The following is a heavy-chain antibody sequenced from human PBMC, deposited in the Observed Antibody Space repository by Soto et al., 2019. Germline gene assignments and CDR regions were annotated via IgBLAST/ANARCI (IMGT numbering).Heavy chain of an antibody. CDR1: GFSLSTNGVG. V-gene: IGHV2-5*02. Sequence: QITLKESGPTLVKPTQTLTLTCTFSGFSLSTNGVGVGWIRQPPGKALDWLALIYWDDSKHYSPSLGSRLTITKDTSRNQVVLTMTNMDPVDTATYYCAKKGGGDYVLRYWGQGTLVTVSS. D-gene: IGHD4-17*01. CDR2: IYWDDSK. CDR3: AKKGGGDYVLRY. J-gene: IGHJ4*02.